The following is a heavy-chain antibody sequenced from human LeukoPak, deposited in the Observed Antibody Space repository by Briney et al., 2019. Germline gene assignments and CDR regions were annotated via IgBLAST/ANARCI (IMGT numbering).Heavy chain of an antibody. V-gene: IGHV1-8*01. D-gene: IGHD3-22*01. CDR3: ARSGYYDSSGYRDAFDI. CDR2: MNPNSGNT. Sequence: ASVKVSCKASGYTFTGYDINWVRQATGQGLEWMGWMNPNSGNTGYAQKFQGRVTMTRNTSISTAYMELSSLRSEDTAVYYCARSGYYDSSGYRDAFDIWGQGTMVTVSS. CDR1: GYTFTGYD. J-gene: IGHJ3*02.